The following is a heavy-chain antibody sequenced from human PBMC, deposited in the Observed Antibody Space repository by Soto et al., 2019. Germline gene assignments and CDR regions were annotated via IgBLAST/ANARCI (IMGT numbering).Heavy chain of an antibody. J-gene: IGHJ4*02. CDR1: GFTFSSYW. CDR2: IKQDGSEK. Sequence: PGGSLRLSCAASGFTFSSYWMSWVRQAPGKGLEWVANIKQDGSEKYYVDSVKGRFAISRDNAKNSLYLQMNSLRAEDTAVYYCARENYGGNSDYWGQGTLVTVSS. V-gene: IGHV3-7*01. D-gene: IGHD4-17*01. CDR3: ARENYGGNSDY.